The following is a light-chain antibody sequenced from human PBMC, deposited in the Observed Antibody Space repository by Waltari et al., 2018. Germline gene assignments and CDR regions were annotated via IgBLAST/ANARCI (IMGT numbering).Light chain of an antibody. Sequence: QSALTQPPSASGSPGQSVTISCTGTSSDLGGYHYVPWYQQNTVKAPNRMIYEVSNPPSGVPDRFSGSKSGNTASLTVSGLQAEDEADYYCSSYAGSTYVVFGGGTKLTVL. CDR1: SSDLGGYHY. J-gene: IGLJ2*01. V-gene: IGLV2-8*01. CDR2: EVS. CDR3: SSYAGSTYVV.